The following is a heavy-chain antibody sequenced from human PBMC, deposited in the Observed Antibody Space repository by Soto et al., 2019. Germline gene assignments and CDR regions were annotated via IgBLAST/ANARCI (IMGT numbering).Heavy chain of an antibody. CDR3: AATPYYDFWSGHYYGMDV. J-gene: IGHJ6*02. Sequence: SVKVSCKASGFTFTSSAVQWVRQARGQRLEWIGWIVVGSGNTNYAQKFQERVTITRDMSTSTAYMELSSLRSEDTAVYYCAATPYYDFWSGHYYGMDVWSQGTTVTVSS. CDR2: IVVGSGNT. V-gene: IGHV1-58*01. D-gene: IGHD3-3*01. CDR1: GFTFTSSA.